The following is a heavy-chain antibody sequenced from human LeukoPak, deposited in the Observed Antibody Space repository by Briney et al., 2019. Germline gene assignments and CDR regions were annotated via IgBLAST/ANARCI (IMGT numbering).Heavy chain of an antibody. CDR1: GGSFSGYY. D-gene: IGHD3-16*02. V-gene: IGHV4-34*01. CDR3: ASPRSGYRYTFDY. CDR2: INHSGST. J-gene: IGHJ4*02. Sequence: PSETLSLTCAVYGGSFSGYYWSWIRQPPGKGLEWIGEINHSGSTNYNPSLKSRVSISLDTSKNRFSLNLNFVTAADTAVYYCASPRSGYRYTFDYWGQGALVTVSS.